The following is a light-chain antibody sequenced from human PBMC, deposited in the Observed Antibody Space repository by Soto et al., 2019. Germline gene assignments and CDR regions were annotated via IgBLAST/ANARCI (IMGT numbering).Light chain of an antibody. V-gene: IGKV1-5*03. CDR2: KTS. CDR1: QSIGVW. Sequence: DIQMTQSPSTLSASEGDRVTITCRASQSIGVWLAWYQQKPGTAPKLLIYKTSTLDSGVPLRFSGSGSGTEFTLTISSLQPDDFATYYCQQYINYFRTFGQGTKVDIK. CDR3: QQYINYFRT. J-gene: IGKJ1*01.